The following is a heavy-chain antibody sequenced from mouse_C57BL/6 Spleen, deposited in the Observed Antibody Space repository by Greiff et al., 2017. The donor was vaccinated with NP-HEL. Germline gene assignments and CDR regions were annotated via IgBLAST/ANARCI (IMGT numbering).Heavy chain of an antibody. J-gene: IGHJ2*01. V-gene: IGHV1-82*01. CDR3: ARLSYYGSSYCDY. Sequence: VKLMESGPELVKPGASVKISCKASGYAFSSSWMNWVKQRPGKGLEWIGRIYPGDGDTNYNGKFKGKATLTADKSSSTAYMQLSSLTSEDSAVYFCARLSYYGSSYCDYWGQGTTLTVSS. D-gene: IGHD1-1*01. CDR2: IYPGDGDT. CDR1: GYAFSSSW.